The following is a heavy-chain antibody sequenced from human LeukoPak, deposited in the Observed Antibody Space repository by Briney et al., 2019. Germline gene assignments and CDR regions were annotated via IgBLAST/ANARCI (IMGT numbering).Heavy chain of an antibody. V-gene: IGHV1-69*04. J-gene: IGHJ4*02. Sequence: ASVKVSCKASGGTFSSYAISWVRQAPGQGLEWMGRIIPILGIANYAQKFQGRVTITADKSTSTAYMELSSLRSEDTAVYYCARGHITTIFDYWGQGTLVTVSS. D-gene: IGHD4-11*01. CDR3: ARGHITTIFDY. CDR2: IIPILGIA. CDR1: GGTFSSYA.